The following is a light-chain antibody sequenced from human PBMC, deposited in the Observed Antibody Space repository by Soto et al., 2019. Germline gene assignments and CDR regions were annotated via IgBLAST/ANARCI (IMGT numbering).Light chain of an antibody. CDR1: QGIYSH. J-gene: IGKJ2*01. CDR3: QQVNGYPHT. CDR2: AAS. V-gene: IGKV1-9*01. Sequence: DVQLTQSPSFLSASVGDRVTITCRASQGIYSHLAWYQQIPGKGPRLLIYAASTLQSGVPSRFSGSGFGTEFTPAISGLQPEDFATYYCQQVNGYPHTFGQGTKTGDQT.